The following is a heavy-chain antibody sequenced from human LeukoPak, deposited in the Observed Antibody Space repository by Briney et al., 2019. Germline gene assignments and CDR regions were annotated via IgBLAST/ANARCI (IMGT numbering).Heavy chain of an antibody. Sequence: GGSLRLSCADSGFSVISNYMTWVRRAPGKGLECVSVFYSGGSTWYADSVKGRFTISRDNSKNTLYLQMNSLRAEDTAVYYCAKDGPSMVRGGAYYYYMDVWGKGTTVTISS. D-gene: IGHD3-10*01. CDR1: GFSVISNY. V-gene: IGHV3-66*02. CDR2: FYSGGST. J-gene: IGHJ6*03. CDR3: AKDGPSMVRGGAYYYYMDV.